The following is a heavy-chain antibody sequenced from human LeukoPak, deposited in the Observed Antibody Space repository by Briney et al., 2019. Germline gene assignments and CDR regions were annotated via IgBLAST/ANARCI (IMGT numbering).Heavy chain of an antibody. Sequence: ASVKVSCKASGYTFTSNYIHWVRQAPGQGLEWMGMIYPRDGSTSYAQKFQGRVTVTRDTSTSTVHMELSGLRSEDTAVYYCARDQEGFDYWGQGTLVTASS. CDR2: IYPRDGST. CDR3: ARDQEGFDY. V-gene: IGHV1-46*01. CDR1: GYTFTSNY. J-gene: IGHJ4*02.